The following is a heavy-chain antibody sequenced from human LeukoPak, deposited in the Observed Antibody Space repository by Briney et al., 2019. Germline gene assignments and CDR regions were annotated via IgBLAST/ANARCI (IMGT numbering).Heavy chain of an antibody. J-gene: IGHJ4*02. D-gene: IGHD4-23*01. CDR3: ARDYGGSPPFDY. CDR1: GFTFSSYE. V-gene: IGHV3-48*03. Sequence: PGGSLRLSCAASGFTFSSYEMHWVRQAPGKGLEWVSYISSSGSTIYYADSVKGRFTISRDNAKNSLYLQMNSLRAEDTAVYYCARDYGGSPPFDYWGQGTLVTVSS. CDR2: ISSSGSTI.